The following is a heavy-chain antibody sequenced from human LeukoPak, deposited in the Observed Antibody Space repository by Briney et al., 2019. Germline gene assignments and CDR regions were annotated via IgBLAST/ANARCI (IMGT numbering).Heavy chain of an antibody. CDR1: EGTFTTFL. CDR2: IIPIFGTA. CDR3: ARDAAVAGDY. D-gene: IGHD6-19*01. V-gene: IGHV1-69*05. Sequence: GRSSAKPPEGTFTTFLFSGWGQAPGKGLRWMGGIIPIFGTANYAQKFQGRVTITTDESTSTAYVELSSLRSEDTAVYYCARDAAVAGDYWGQGTLVTVSS. J-gene: IGHJ4*02.